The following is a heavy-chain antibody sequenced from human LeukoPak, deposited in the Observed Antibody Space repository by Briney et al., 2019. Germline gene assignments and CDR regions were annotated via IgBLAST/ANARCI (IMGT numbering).Heavy chain of an antibody. CDR3: ARGAEYYYYMDV. CDR1: GGTFSSYA. Sequence: ASVKVSCKASGGTFSSYAISWVRQAPGQGLEWMGRIIPILDITNYAQKFPGRVTITADKSTNTAYMELSSLRSEDTAVYYCARGAEYYYYMDVWGKGTTVTVSS. V-gene: IGHV1-69*04. CDR2: IIPILDIT. J-gene: IGHJ6*03.